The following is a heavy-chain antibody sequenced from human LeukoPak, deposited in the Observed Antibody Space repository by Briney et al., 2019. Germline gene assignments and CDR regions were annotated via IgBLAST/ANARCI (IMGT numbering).Heavy chain of an antibody. CDR1: GYSFTSYW. CDR2: IYPGDSDT. J-gene: IGHJ6*03. D-gene: IGHD5-18*01. Sequence: GESLKISCKGSGYSFTSYWIGWVRQMPGKGLEWMGIIYPGDSDTRYSPSFQGQVTISADKSISTAYLQWSSLKASDTAMYYCARQGAWIQLCRRSPTDYHYYMDVWGKGTTVTVSS. V-gene: IGHV5-51*01. CDR3: ARQGAWIQLCRRSPTDYHYYMDV.